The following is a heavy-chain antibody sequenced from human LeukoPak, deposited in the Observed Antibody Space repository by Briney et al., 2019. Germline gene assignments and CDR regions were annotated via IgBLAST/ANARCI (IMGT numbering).Heavy chain of an antibody. V-gene: IGHV1-69*01. D-gene: IGHD2-2*01. Sequence: SVKVSCKASGGTFSSYAISWVRQAPGQGLEWMGGIIPIFGTANYAQKFQGRVTITADEPTSTAYMELSSLRSEDTAVYYCARVSCSSTSCPGSFDYWGQGTLVTVSS. CDR2: IIPIFGTA. CDR3: ARVSCSSTSCPGSFDY. CDR1: GGTFSSYA. J-gene: IGHJ4*02.